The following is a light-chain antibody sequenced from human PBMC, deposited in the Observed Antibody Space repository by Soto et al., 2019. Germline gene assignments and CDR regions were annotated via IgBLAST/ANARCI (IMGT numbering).Light chain of an antibody. CDR1: QSVSNTY. CDR2: DAS. J-gene: IGKJ3*01. V-gene: IGKV3-20*01. Sequence: IVLTQSPGTLSLSPGERATLSCRASQSVSNTYLAWYQQKPGQAPRLLIYDASSRVTGIPDRFSGSGSGTDFTLTISRLEPEDCAVYYCQQYGRSPGLFTFGPGTKVDIK. CDR3: QQYGRSPGLFT.